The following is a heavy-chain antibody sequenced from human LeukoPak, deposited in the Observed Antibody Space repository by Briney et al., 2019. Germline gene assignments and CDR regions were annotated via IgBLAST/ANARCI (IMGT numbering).Heavy chain of an antibody. CDR2: FDPEDGET. V-gene: IGHV1-24*01. CDR3: ATGWMVRGVISWFDP. J-gene: IGHJ5*02. D-gene: IGHD3-10*01. Sequence: ASVKVSCKFSGYTLTELSMHWVRQAPGKGLEWMGGFDPEDGETIYAQKFQGRVTMTEDTSTDTAYMELSSLRSEDTAVYYCATGWMVRGVISWFDPWGQGTLVTVSS. CDR1: GYTLTELS.